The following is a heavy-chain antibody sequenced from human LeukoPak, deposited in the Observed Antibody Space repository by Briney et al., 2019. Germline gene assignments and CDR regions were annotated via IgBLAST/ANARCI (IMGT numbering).Heavy chain of an antibody. CDR1: GFTFSNYG. V-gene: IGHV3-30*02. Sequence: GGSLRLSCAASGFTFSNYGMHWVRQAPGKGLEWVAVIRYDGSNEYYADSVQGRFTISRDNSKNTLYLQMSSLRPEDTAVYYCAKDSRTGDNWFDPWGQGTLVTVSS. D-gene: IGHD1-14*01. CDR3: AKDSRTGDNWFDP. CDR2: IRYDGSNE. J-gene: IGHJ5*02.